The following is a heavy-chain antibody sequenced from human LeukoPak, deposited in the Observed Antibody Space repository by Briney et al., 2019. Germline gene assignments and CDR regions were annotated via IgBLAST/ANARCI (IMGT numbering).Heavy chain of an antibody. CDR2: IYSGGTT. J-gene: IGHJ4*02. CDR1: GFTVSSNY. Sequence: GGSLRLSCAASGFTVSSNYMSWVRQAPGKGLEWVSIIYSGGTTYYADSVKGRFTISRDNSDNTVYLQMNSLRAEDTAVYYCARGGGELYRGFSKYYFDFWGQGTLVTVFS. D-gene: IGHD3-16*02. CDR3: ARGGGELYRGFSKYYFDF. V-gene: IGHV3-53*01.